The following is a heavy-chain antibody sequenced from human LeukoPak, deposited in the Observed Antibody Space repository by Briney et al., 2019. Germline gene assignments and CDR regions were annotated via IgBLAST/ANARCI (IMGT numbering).Heavy chain of an antibody. D-gene: IGHD4-23*01. Sequence: GGSLRLSCAASAFTFSSYSMNWVRQAPGKGLEWVSSISSSSSYIYYADSVKGRFTISRDNAKNSLYLQMNSLRAEDTAVYYCARGKAVTTVVTPFDYWGQGTLVTVSS. J-gene: IGHJ4*02. V-gene: IGHV3-21*01. CDR2: ISSSSSYI. CDR3: ARGKAVTTVVTPFDY. CDR1: AFTFSSYS.